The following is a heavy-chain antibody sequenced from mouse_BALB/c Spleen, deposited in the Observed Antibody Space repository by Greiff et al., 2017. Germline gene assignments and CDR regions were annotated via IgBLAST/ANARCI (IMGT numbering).Heavy chain of an antibody. Sequence: VMLVESGAELARPGASVKLSCKASGYTFTSYWMQWVKQRPGQGLEWIGAIYPGDGDTRYTQKFKGKATLTADKSSSTAYMQLSSLASEDSAVYYCNYGSYYYAMDYWGQGTSVTVSS. CDR1: GYTFTSYW. CDR3: NYGSYYYAMDY. V-gene: IGHV1-87*01. J-gene: IGHJ4*01. D-gene: IGHD1-1*01. CDR2: IYPGDGDT.